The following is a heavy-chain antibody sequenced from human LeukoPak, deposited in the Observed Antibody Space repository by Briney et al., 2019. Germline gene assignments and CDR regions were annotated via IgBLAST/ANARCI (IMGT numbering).Heavy chain of an antibody. CDR3: AKELPYYDYIWGSYRYTPAYFDY. J-gene: IGHJ4*02. V-gene: IGHV3-23*01. D-gene: IGHD3-16*02. Sequence: GGSLRLSCAASGFTFSSYAMSWVRQAPGKGLEWVSAISGSGGSTYYAGSVKGRFTISRDNSKNTLYLQMNSLRAEDTAVYYCAKELPYYDYIWGSYRYTPAYFDYWGQGTLVTVSS. CDR1: GFTFSSYA. CDR2: ISGSGGST.